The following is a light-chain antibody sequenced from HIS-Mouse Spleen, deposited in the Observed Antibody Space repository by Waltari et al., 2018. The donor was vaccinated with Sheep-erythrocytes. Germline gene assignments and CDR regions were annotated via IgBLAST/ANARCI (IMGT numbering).Light chain of an antibody. V-gene: IGKV1-9*01. J-gene: IGKJ1*01. Sequence: DIQLTQSPSFLSASVGDRVTITCRASQGISSYLAWYQQKPGKAAKLLIYAASTLQSEVPSRFSGSGSGTEFTLTISSLQPEDFATYYCQQYYSFPRTFGQGTKVEIK. CDR3: QQYYSFPRT. CDR1: QGISSY. CDR2: AAS.